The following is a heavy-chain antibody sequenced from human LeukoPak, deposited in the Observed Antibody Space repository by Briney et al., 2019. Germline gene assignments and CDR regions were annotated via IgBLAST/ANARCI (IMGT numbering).Heavy chain of an antibody. Sequence: ASVKVSCKASDYTFTSYGISWVRQAPGQGLDWMGWISPNSGGTNYAQKFQGRVTMTRDTSISTAYMELSRLRSDDTAVYYCARDNSVGDVAWWFDPWGQGTLVTVSS. V-gene: IGHV1-2*02. CDR2: ISPNSGGT. CDR1: DYTFTSYG. D-gene: IGHD1-26*01. CDR3: ARDNSVGDVAWWFDP. J-gene: IGHJ5*02.